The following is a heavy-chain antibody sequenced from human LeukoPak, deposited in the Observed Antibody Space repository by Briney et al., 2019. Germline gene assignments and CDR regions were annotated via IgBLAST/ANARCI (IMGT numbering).Heavy chain of an antibody. V-gene: IGHV4-59*01. CDR1: GGSISSYY. D-gene: IGHD3-3*01. CDR2: IYYSGST. CDR3: ARLSGSIRMFGVVIGDHYYGYLEV. J-gene: IGHJ6*03. Sequence: SETLSLTCTVSGGSISSYYWSWIRQPPGKGLEWIGYIYYSGSTNYNPSLKSRITISVDTSKNQFSLKLSSVTAADTALYYCARLSGSIRMFGVVIGDHYYGYLEVWGKGTKVTVSS.